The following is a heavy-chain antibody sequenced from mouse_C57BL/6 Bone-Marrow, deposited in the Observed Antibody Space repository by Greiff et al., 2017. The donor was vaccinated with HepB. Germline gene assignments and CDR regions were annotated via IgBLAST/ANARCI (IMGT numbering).Heavy chain of an antibody. D-gene: IGHD1-1*01. CDR3: ARDPIYYYGSSYAMDY. CDR1: GFTFSSYA. CDR2: ISDGGSYT. V-gene: IGHV5-4*01. Sequence: EVQRVESGGGLVKPGGSLKLSCAASGFTFSSYAMSWVRQTPEKRLEWVATISDGGSYTYYPDNVKGRFTISRDNAKNNLYLQMSHLNSEDTAMYYCARDPIYYYGSSYAMDYWGQGTSVTVSS. J-gene: IGHJ4*01.